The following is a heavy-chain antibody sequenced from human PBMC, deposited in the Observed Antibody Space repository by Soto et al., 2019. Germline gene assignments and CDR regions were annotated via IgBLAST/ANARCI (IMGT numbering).Heavy chain of an antibody. V-gene: IGHV3-30-3*01. CDR2: ISYDGSNK. CDR1: GFTLSSYA. J-gene: IGHJ6*02. Sequence: QVQLVESGGGVVQPGRSLRLSCAASGFTLSSYAMHWVRQAPGKGLEWVEVISYDGSNKYYADSVKGRFTISRDNSKNTLYLQMNSLRAEDTAVYYCASTMDVWGQGTTVTVSS. CDR3: ASTMDV.